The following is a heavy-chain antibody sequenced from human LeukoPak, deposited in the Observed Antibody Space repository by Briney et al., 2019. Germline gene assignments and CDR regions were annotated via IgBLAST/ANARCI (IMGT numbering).Heavy chain of an antibody. CDR3: ARARREYFDY. CDR1: GGSISSSSYY. J-gene: IGHJ4*02. V-gene: IGHV4-39*07. D-gene: IGHD1-26*01. CDR2: IYYSGST. Sequence: SEILSLTCTVSGGSISSSSYYWGWIRQPPGKGLEWIGSIYYSGSTYYNPSLKSRVTISVDTSKNQFSLKLSSVTAADTAVYYCARARREYFDYWGQGTLVTVSS.